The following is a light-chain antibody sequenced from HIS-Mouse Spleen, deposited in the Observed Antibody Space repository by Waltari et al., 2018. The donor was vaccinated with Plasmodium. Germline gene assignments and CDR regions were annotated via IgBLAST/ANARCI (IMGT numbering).Light chain of an antibody. Sequence: SYELTQPSSVSVSPGQTARITCSGDVLAKQYARWFQQKPGQAPVLVIYKDSERPSGIPWLFSGSSSGTTVTLTISGAQVEDEADYYCYSAADNNLVFGGGTKLTVL. V-gene: IGLV3-27*01. CDR2: KDS. CDR3: YSAADNNLV. CDR1: VLAKQY. J-gene: IGLJ3*02.